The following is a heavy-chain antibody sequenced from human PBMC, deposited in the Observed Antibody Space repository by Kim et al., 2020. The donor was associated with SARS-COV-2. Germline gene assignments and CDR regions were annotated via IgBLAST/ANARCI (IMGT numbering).Heavy chain of an antibody. CDR2: INPNSGGT. J-gene: IGHJ4*02. V-gene: IGHV1-2*02. D-gene: IGHD2-2*01. Sequence: ASVKVSCKASGYTFTGYYMHWVRQAPGQGLEWMGWINPNSGGTNYAQKFQGRVTMTRDTSISTAYMELSRLRSDDTAVYYCARDVVRIFEYCSSTSCYDGSDYWGQGTLVTVSS. CDR3: ARDVVRIFEYCSSTSCYDGSDY. CDR1: GYTFTGYY.